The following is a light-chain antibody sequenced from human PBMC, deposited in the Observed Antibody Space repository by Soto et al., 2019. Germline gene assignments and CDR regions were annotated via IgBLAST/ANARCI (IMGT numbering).Light chain of an antibody. V-gene: IGLV2-14*01. CDR2: EVS. CDR3: SSYTGSSTPV. CDR1: SSDVGGYNY. Sequence: QSALTQPASVSGSPGQSITISCTGTSSDVGGYNYVSWYQHQPGKAPKLMIYEVSNRASGVSNRFSGSKSGNAASLTISGLHAEDEADYYCSSYTGSSTPVFGGGTKVTVL. J-gene: IGLJ3*02.